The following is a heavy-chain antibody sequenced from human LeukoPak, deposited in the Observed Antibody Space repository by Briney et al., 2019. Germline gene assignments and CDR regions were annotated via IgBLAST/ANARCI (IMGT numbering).Heavy chain of an antibody. CDR3: ARGGSSSWYFNY. V-gene: IGHV1-46*01. Sequence: ASVKVSCKASGYTFTSYGISWVRQAPGQGLEWMGVINPSGGSTSYAQKFQGRVTMTRDMSTSTVYMELSSLRSEDTAVYYCARGGSSSWYFNYWGQGTLVTVSS. D-gene: IGHD6-13*01. CDR1: GYTFTSYG. CDR2: INPSGGST. J-gene: IGHJ4*02.